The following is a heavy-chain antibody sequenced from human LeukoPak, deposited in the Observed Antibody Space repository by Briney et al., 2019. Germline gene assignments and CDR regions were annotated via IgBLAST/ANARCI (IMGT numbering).Heavy chain of an antibody. CDR3: ARYPLSYSSNWHYYFDY. CDR2: ISASNGNT. CDR1: GYTFTSYG. Sequence: ASVKDSFKASGYTFTSYGVSRVRQAPGQGLEWMGWISASNGNTNYAQNLQDRVTMTTATSTSTAYMELRSLRSDDTAVYYCARYPLSYSSNWHYYFDYWGQGTLLTVSS. J-gene: IGHJ4*02. D-gene: IGHD6-13*01. V-gene: IGHV1-18*01.